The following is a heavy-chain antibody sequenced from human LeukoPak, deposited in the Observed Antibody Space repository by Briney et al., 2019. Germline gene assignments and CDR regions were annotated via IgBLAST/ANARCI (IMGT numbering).Heavy chain of an antibody. Sequence: SGGSLRLSCAASGFVFSTYAMGWVRQAPGKGLEWVSAISSSGGTTYYADSVKGQFTISRDNSKNTLDLQMSSLRAEDTAMYHCAKVKALDAVASYFDYWGQGTLVTVSS. CDR3: AKVKALDAVASYFDY. D-gene: IGHD2-8*01. CDR2: ISSSGGTT. J-gene: IGHJ4*02. V-gene: IGHV3-23*01. CDR1: GFVFSTYA.